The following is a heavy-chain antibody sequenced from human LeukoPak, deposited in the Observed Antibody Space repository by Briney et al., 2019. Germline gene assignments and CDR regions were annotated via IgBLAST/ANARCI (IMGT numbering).Heavy chain of an antibody. Sequence: PGRSLRLSCAASGFTFSSYGMHWVRQAPGKGLEWVAVISYDGSNKYYADSVKGRFTISSDNSKNTLYLQMNSLRAEDTAVYYCANFLSGSYHFDYWGQGTLVTVSS. CDR1: GFTFSSYG. CDR2: ISYDGSNK. D-gene: IGHD1-26*01. V-gene: IGHV3-30*18. CDR3: ANFLSGSYHFDY. J-gene: IGHJ4*02.